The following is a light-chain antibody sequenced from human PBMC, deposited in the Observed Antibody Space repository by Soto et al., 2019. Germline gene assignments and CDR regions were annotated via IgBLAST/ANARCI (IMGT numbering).Light chain of an antibody. V-gene: IGKV3-11*01. Sequence: IVLTQSPATLSLSPGERATLSCRASQSVSSYLAWYQQKPGQAPRLLISDASNRATDIPARFSGSGSGTDFTLTISSLEPEDLALYYCQQRSDWPITFGQGTRLEIK. CDR1: QSVSSY. J-gene: IGKJ5*01. CDR2: DAS. CDR3: QQRSDWPIT.